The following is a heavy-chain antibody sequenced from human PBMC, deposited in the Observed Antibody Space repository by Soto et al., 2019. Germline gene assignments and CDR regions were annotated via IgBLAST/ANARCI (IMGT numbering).Heavy chain of an antibody. CDR3: ARGPAPPTYYYYGMDV. CDR1: GYTFTSYG. V-gene: IGHV1-69*13. J-gene: IGHJ6*02. Sequence: SVKVSCKASGYTFTSYGISWVRQAPGQGLEWMGGIIPIFGTANYAQKFQGRVTITADESTSTAYMELSSLRSEDTAVYYCARGPAPPTYYYYGMDVWGQGTTVTVSS. CDR2: IIPIFGTA.